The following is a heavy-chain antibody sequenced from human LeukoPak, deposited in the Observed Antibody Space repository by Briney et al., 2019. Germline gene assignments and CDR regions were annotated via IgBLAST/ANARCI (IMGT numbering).Heavy chain of an antibody. CDR1: GFTFSNAW. CDR2: IKSKTDGGTT. CDR3: TTESPDHSSGWFFDY. V-gene: IGHV3-15*01. Sequence: GGSLRLSCAASGFTFSNAWMSWVRQAPGKGLEWVGRIKSKTDGGTTDYAAPVKGRFTISRDDSKNTLYLQMNSLKTEDTAVYYCTTESPDHSSGWFFDYCGQGTLVTVSS. D-gene: IGHD6-19*01. J-gene: IGHJ4*02.